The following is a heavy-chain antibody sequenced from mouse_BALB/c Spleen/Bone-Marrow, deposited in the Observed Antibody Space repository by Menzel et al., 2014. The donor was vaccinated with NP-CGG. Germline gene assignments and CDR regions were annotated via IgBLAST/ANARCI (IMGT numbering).Heavy chain of an antibody. CDR1: GFNIKDTY. CDR3: AFYYYGSSPFAC. Sequence: VQLQQSGAALVKPGASVKLSCTASGFNIKDTYMHWVKQRPEQGLEWIGRIDPANGNTKYDPKFQGKATITADTSSNAAYLQLSSLASEDTAVYYCAFYYYGSSPFACWGQRTLVTVSA. D-gene: IGHD1-1*01. CDR2: IDPANGNT. V-gene: IGHV14-3*02. J-gene: IGHJ3*01.